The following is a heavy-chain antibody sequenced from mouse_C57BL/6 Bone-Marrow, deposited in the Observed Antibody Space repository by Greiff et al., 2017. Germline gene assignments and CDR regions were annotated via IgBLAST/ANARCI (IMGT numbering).Heavy chain of an antibody. Sequence: VQLQQSGAELVRPGASVKLSCTASGFNIKDDYMHWVKQRPEQGLEWIGWIDPENGDTEYASKFQGKATITADTSSTTAYLQLSSLTSEDTAVYYCTTSYYEDYFDYWGQGTTLTVSS. J-gene: IGHJ2*01. V-gene: IGHV14-4*01. CDR1: GFNIKDDY. CDR2: IDPENGDT. D-gene: IGHD1-1*01. CDR3: TTSYYEDYFDY.